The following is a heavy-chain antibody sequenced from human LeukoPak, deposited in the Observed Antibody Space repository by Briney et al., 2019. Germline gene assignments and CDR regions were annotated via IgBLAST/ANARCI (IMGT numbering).Heavy chain of an antibody. CDR2: IDGGGGHT. Sequence: GGSLRLSCAASGFMFKNYGMSWVRQVPGKGLEWVSAIDGGGGHTHYAASVKRRFTISRHNSKNTLYLQMNSPRVEDTAVYYCVRTTYSSSSRGAFDVWGQGTMLTVSS. J-gene: IGHJ3*01. CDR1: GFMFKNYG. CDR3: VRTTYSSSSRGAFDV. D-gene: IGHD6-6*01. V-gene: IGHV3-23*01.